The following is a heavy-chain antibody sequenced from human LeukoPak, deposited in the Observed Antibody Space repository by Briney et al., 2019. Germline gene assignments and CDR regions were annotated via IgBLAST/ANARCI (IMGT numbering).Heavy chain of an antibody. D-gene: IGHD4-11*01. CDR2: IYSDVIT. CDR1: GGSISSSY. V-gene: IGHV4-4*09. J-gene: IGHJ6*03. CDR3: VRLYNYNYYCIDV. Sequence: SETLSLTCTVSGGSISSSYWGWIRQPPGKRLEWIGDIYSDVITNSNPSLKSRVTMSVDTSTDQFSLRLNSVTAADTAIYYCVRLYNYNYYCIDVWGKGTTVIVSS.